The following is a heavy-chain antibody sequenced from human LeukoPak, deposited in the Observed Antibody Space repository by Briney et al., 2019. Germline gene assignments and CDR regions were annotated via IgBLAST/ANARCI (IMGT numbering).Heavy chain of an antibody. Sequence: ASVKVSCKASGYTFTCYYMHWVRQAPGQGLEWMGWINPNSGGTNYAQKFQGRVTMTRDTSSSTAYMELSRLRYDDTAVYYCARSIAARPIYYYYYMDVWGKGTTVTVSS. CDR3: ARSIAARPIYYYYYMDV. CDR1: GYTFTCYY. J-gene: IGHJ6*03. V-gene: IGHV1-2*02. D-gene: IGHD6-6*01. CDR2: INPNSGGT.